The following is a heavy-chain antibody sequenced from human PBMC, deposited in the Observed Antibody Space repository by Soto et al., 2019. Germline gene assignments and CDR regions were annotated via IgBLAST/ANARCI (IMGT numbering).Heavy chain of an antibody. Sequence: QVQLVESGGGVVQPGRSLRLSCAASGFTFSSYAMHWVRQAPGKGLEWVAVISYDGSNKYYADSVKGRFTISRDNAKSSLYLQMNSLRDEDTAVYYCARSTYYYDTWGQGTLVTVSS. V-gene: IGHV3-30-3*01. D-gene: IGHD3-22*01. J-gene: IGHJ5*02. CDR2: ISYDGSNK. CDR1: GFTFSSYA. CDR3: ARSTYYYDT.